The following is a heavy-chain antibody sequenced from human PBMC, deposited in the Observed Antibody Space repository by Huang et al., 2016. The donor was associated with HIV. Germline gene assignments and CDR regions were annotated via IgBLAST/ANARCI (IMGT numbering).Heavy chain of an antibody. CDR1: GGTFSSYA. J-gene: IGHJ6*02. CDR2: IIPLFGTP. D-gene: IGHD2-21*02. Sequence: QVQLVQSGAEVKKPGSSVKVSCKASGGTFSSYAISWVRQAPGQGLEWRGGIIPLFGTPNYSQKFKGRVSITADESTSTVYMELSSLRLEDTAVYYCAREPVVVTAIPPPDYYYGMDVWGQGTTVTVSS. CDR3: AREPVVVTAIPPPDYYYGMDV. V-gene: IGHV1-69*01.